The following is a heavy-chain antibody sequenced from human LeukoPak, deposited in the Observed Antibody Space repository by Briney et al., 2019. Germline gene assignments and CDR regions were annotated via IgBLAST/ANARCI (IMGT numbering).Heavy chain of an antibody. V-gene: IGHV4-30-4*01. J-gene: IGHJ3*02. Sequence: SETLSLTCTVSGGSISSGDYYWSWIRQPPGKGLEWIGYIYYSGSTYYNPSLKSRVTVSVDTSKNQFSLKLSSVTAADTAVYYCARGVTISPGAFDIWGQGTMVTVSS. CDR2: IYYSGST. CDR1: GGSISSGDYY. CDR3: ARGVTISPGAFDI. D-gene: IGHD3-3*01.